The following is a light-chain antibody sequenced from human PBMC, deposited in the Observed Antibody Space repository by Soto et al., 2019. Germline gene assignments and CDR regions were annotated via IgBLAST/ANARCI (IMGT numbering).Light chain of an antibody. CDR1: QSLLDRDDGNTY. J-gene: IGKJ4*02. CDR2: TLS. CDR3: LQRIEFPLT. Sequence: IVMTQTPLSLPVTPEVPASISCRSNQSLLDRDDGNTYLDWFLQKPGQYPHHLIYTLSYRASGVPDKFSCSGAGTDVTLQISRVAAADVGVYFCLQRIEFPLTFGGGTRVDIK. V-gene: IGKV2-40*01.